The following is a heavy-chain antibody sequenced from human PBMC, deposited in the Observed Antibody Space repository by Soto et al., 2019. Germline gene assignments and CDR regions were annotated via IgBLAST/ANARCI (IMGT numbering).Heavy chain of an antibody. J-gene: IGHJ4*02. CDR1: GFTFSSYA. CDR3: ARAREEGGNYDFDY. CDR2: ISGSGGST. D-gene: IGHD3-22*01. Sequence: GGSLRLSCAASGFTFSSYAMSWVRQAPGKGLEWVSAISGSGGSTYYADSVKGRFTISRDNSKNTLYLQMNSLRAEDTAVYYCARAREEGGNYDFDYWGQGTLVTVSS. V-gene: IGHV3-23*01.